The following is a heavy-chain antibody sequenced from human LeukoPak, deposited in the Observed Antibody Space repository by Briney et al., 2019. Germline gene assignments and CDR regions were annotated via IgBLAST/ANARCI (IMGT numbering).Heavy chain of an antibody. CDR1: GFTFSTYA. D-gene: IGHD6-19*01. Sequence: PGGSLRLSCAASGFTFSTYAMQWVRRAPGKGLEWVGVIVYDGSSKYYADSVKGRFTISRDNSRNTLYLQMNSLKTDDTAVYYCGRDVSAVAGTAWFDPWGQGTLVTVSS. V-gene: IGHV3-30*04. CDR2: IVYDGSSK. J-gene: IGHJ5*02. CDR3: GRDVSAVAGTAWFDP.